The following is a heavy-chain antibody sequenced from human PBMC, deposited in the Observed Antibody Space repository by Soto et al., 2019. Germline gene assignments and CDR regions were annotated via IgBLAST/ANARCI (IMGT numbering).Heavy chain of an antibody. V-gene: IGHV4-31*03. CDR1: GGSISSGGYY. Sequence: PSETLSLTCTVSGGSISSGGYYWSWIRQHPGKGLEWIGYIYYSGSTYYNPSLKSRVTISVDTSKNQFSLKLSSVTAADTAVYYCARDILTGYRYFDYWGQGTLVTVSS. J-gene: IGHJ4*02. CDR2: IYYSGST. CDR3: ARDILTGYRYFDY. D-gene: IGHD3-9*01.